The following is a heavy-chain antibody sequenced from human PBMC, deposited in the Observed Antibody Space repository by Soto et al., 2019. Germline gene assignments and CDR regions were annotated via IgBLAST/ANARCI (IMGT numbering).Heavy chain of an antibody. V-gene: IGHV1-69*13. J-gene: IGHJ5*02. CDR2: IIPIFGTA. Sequence: GASVKVSCKASGGTFSSYAISWVRQAPGQGLEWMGGIIPIFGTANYAQKFQGRVTITADESTSTAYMELSSLRSEDTAVYYCARDGDMITFGGVISNWFDPWGQGTLVTSPQ. CDR1: GGTFSSYA. CDR3: ARDGDMITFGGVISNWFDP. D-gene: IGHD3-16*02.